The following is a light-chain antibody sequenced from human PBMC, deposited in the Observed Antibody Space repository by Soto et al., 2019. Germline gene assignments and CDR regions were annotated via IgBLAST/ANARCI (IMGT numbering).Light chain of an antibody. CDR2: KAS. Sequence: DIQMTQSPSTLSASVGDRVTITCRASQNINNVLAWFQQKPGKAPEILIYKASSLENGVPSRFSGRESGKKFPFPISTLNPDVFPIYYSQKLKIYFPCGQGNRLEF. J-gene: IGKJ5*01. V-gene: IGKV1-5*03. CDR3: QKLKIYFP. CDR1: QNINNV.